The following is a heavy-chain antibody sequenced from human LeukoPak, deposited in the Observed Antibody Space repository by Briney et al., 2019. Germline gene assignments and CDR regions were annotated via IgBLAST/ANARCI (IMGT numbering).Heavy chain of an antibody. J-gene: IGHJ6*02. Sequence: ASVKVSCKASGYTFTSYGISWVRQAPGQGLEWMGWISAYNGNTNYAQKLQGRVTMTTDTSTSTAYMELRSLRSDDTAVYYCARDQLYFDWLVYYYYGMDVRGQGTTVTVSS. CDR3: ARDQLYFDWLVYYYYGMDV. D-gene: IGHD3-9*01. CDR1: GYTFTSYG. CDR2: ISAYNGNT. V-gene: IGHV1-18*01.